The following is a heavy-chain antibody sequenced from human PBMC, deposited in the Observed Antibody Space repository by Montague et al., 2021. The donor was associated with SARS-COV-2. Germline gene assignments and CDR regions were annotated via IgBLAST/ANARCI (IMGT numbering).Heavy chain of an antibody. V-gene: IGHV6-1*01. CDR1: GDSVSINSAA. J-gene: IGHJ6*04. D-gene: IGHD3-10*01. CDR3: TRGIWVGELLTGYYYYGMDV. Sequence: CAISGDSVSINSAAWNWIRQSPSRGLEWLGVTYYRSKWYNDSAVSVKSRITINPATSKNQFSLQLNSVTPEDTAVYYCTRGIWVGELLTGYYYYGMDVWGKGTTVTVSS. CDR2: TYYRSKWYN.